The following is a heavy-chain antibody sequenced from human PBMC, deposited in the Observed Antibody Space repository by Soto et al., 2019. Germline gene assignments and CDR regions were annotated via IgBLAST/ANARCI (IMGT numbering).Heavy chain of an antibody. V-gene: IGHV4-59*01. Sequence: PSETLSLTCTVSGGSISSYYWSWIRQPPGKGLEWIGYIYYSGSTNYNPSLKSRVTISVDTSKNQFSLKLSSVTAADTAVYYCARAYDSSGYYNEGDAFDIWGQGTMVTVSS. CDR3: ARAYDSSGYYNEGDAFDI. CDR1: GGSISSYY. J-gene: IGHJ3*02. CDR2: IYYSGST. D-gene: IGHD3-22*01.